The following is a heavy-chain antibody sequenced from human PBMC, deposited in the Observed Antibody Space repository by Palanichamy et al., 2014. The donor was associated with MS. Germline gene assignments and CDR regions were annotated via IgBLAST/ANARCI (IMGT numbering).Heavy chain of an antibody. V-gene: IGHV4-34*01. D-gene: IGHD5-18*01. J-gene: IGHJ4*02. Sequence: QVQLQHGAAGLLKPSETLSLTCAVYGGSFSGYYWSWIRQPPGKGLEWIGEINHSGSTNYNPSLKSRVTISVDTSKNQFSLKLSSVTAADTAVYYCARERTAMVMFRARGPFDYWGQGTLVTVSS. CDR1: GGSFSGYY. CDR2: INHSGST. CDR3: ARERTAMVMFRARGPFDY.